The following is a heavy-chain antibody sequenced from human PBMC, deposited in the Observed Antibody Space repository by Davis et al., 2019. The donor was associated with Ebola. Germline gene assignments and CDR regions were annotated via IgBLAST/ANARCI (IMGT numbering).Heavy chain of an antibody. V-gene: IGHV3-21*04. CDR3: AKAPRGLPSYFEY. CDR1: GFTFSSYS. D-gene: IGHD5-18*01. CDR2: ISSSSSYI. Sequence: PGGSLRLSCAASGFTFSSYSMNWVRQAPGKGLEWVSSISSSSSYIYYADSVKGRFTISRDNAKNSLYLQMNSLRAEDTAVYYCAKAPRGLPSYFEYWGQGTLVTVSS. J-gene: IGHJ4*02.